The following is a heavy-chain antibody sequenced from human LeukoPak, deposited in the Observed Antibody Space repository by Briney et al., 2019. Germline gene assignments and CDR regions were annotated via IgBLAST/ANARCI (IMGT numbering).Heavy chain of an antibody. CDR1: GFTSTNFA. Sequence: SVKVSCKASGFTSTNFAVQWVRQARGQRLEWIGWIIVGSGATKCAQDFQERVTITRDLSTSTLYMELRSLTSEDTAVYYCAKDRSVTSFIGDFDYWGQGTLVTVSS. V-gene: IGHV1-58*01. D-gene: IGHD2-2*01. CDR2: IIVGSGAT. CDR3: AKDRSVTSFIGDFDY. J-gene: IGHJ4*02.